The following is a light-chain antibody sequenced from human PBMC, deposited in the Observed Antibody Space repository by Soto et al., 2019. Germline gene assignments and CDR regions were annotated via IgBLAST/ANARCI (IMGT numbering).Light chain of an antibody. CDR3: AAWDDSLSGPV. CDR2: RNN. Sequence: QSALTQPPSASGTPGLRVTISCSGSSSNIGSNYVYWYQQLPGTAPKLLIYRNNQRPSGVPDRFSGSKSGTSASLAISGLRSEDEADYYCAAWDDSLSGPVFGGGTQLTVL. J-gene: IGLJ7*01. CDR1: SSNIGSNY. V-gene: IGLV1-47*01.